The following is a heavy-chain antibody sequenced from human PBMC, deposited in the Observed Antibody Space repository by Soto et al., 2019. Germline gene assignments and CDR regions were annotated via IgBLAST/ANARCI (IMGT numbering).Heavy chain of an antibody. CDR2: IYTSGST. D-gene: IGHD5-18*01. J-gene: IGHJ5*02. Sequence: SETLSLTCTVSGGSSSSYYWSWIRQPAGKGLEWVGRIYTSGSTNYNPSLKSRVTMAVDTSKNQFSLKLSSVTAADTAVYYCARDMQLWTPGFDPWGQGTLVTVSS. CDR1: GGSSSSYY. CDR3: ARDMQLWTPGFDP. V-gene: IGHV4-4*07.